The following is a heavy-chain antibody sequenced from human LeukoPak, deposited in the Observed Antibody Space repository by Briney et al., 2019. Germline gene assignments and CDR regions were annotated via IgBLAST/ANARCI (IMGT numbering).Heavy chain of an antibody. CDR3: ASDDALET. Sequence: GGSLRLSCGASGFSFSFYGTHWVRQAPGKGLEWVAFLRYDGTDEDYGDSVKGRFSVSRDNSKNTLYLQMSSLRSEDTAVYYCASDDALETWGQGTRVTVSS. CDR2: LRYDGTDE. V-gene: IGHV3-30*02. J-gene: IGHJ3*02. CDR1: GFSFSFYG.